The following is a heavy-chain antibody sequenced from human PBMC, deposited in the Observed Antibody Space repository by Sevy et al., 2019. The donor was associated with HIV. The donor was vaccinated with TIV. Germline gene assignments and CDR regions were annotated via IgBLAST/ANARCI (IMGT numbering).Heavy chain of an antibody. CDR3: ARDPDDFWSGYYYHYYGMDV. CDR1: GFTFSSYS. D-gene: IGHD3-3*01. Sequence: GGSLRLSCAASGFTFSSYSMNWVRQAPGKGLEWVSYISSSSSTIYYADSVKGRFTISRDNAKNSLYLQMNSLRAEDTAVYYCARDPDDFWSGYYYHYYGMDVWGQRTTVTVSS. CDR2: ISSSSSTI. J-gene: IGHJ6*02. V-gene: IGHV3-48*01.